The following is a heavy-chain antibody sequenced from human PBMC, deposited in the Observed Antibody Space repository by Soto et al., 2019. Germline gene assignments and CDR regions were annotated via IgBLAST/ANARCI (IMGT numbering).Heavy chain of an antibody. D-gene: IGHD1-26*01. CDR1: GFTFSSYA. CDR2: ISCSGGST. V-gene: IGHV3-23*01. CDR3: AKDLLVGATRGNFDY. J-gene: IGHJ4*02. Sequence: EVQLLESGGGLVQPGGSLRLSCAASGFTFSSYAMSWVRQAPGKGLEWVAAISCSGGSTYYADSVKGRFTISRDNSKNTLYLQMNSLRAEDTAVYYCAKDLLVGATRGNFDYWGQGTLVTVSS.